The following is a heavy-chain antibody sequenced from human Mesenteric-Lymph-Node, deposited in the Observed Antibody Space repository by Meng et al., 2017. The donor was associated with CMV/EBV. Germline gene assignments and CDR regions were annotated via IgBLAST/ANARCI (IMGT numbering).Heavy chain of an antibody. D-gene: IGHD3-3*01. CDR2: IYYSGST. Sequence: SETLSLTCTVSGGSISSSSYYWGWIRQVPGKGLKWIGYIYYSGSTYYNPSLKSRVTISLDTSKNQVSLRLSSVTAADTAVYHCARGVDLWSGYHFDYWGQGTLVTVSS. CDR1: GGSISSSSYY. J-gene: IGHJ4*02. V-gene: IGHV4-31*03. CDR3: ARGVDLWSGYHFDY.